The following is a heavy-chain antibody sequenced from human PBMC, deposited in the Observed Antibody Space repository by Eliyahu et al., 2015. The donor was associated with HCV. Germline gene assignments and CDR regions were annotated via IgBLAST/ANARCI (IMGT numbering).Heavy chain of an antibody. V-gene: IGHV4-34*02. J-gene: IGHJ6*02. CDR3: AKACGGSCYPLYYSMDV. Sequence: VQLQQRGAGMLKPSETLSLTCTVXGGFFSGYYWXXXRXSPGXGLEWIGEIHHSGTTNHNPSLESRVTISVDTSKNQISLNLKSVTAADTAVYYCAKACGGSCYPLYYSMDVWGQGTTVTVSS. D-gene: IGHD2-15*01. CDR1: GGFFSGYY. CDR2: IHHSGTT.